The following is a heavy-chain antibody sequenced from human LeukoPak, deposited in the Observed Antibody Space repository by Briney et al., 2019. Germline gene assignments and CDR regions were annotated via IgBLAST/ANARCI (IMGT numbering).Heavy chain of an antibody. V-gene: IGHV3-23*01. D-gene: IGHD6-6*01. J-gene: IGHJ4*02. CDR1: GFSFNTYS. Sequence: GGSLRLSCAASGFSFNTYSMNWVRQTPGKGLEWVSSISDNGSNTYYADSVTGRFTITRDNSKNTVYLQLNSLRAEDTAIYYCANSYSSSSAFYFDYWGQGTLVTVSS. CDR2: ISDNGSNT. CDR3: ANSYSSSSAFYFDY.